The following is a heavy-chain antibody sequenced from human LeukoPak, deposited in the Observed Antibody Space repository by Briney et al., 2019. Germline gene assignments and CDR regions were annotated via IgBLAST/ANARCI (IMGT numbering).Heavy chain of an antibody. Sequence: SETLSLTCTVSGGSISSSSYYWGWIRQPPGKGLEWIGSIYYSGSTYYNPSLKSRVTISVDTSKNQFSLKLSSVTAADTAVYYCAGRAYSSLDYWGQGTLVTVSS. D-gene: IGHD6-13*01. J-gene: IGHJ4*02. CDR2: IYYSGST. CDR3: AGRAYSSLDY. V-gene: IGHV4-39*07. CDR1: GGSISSSSYY.